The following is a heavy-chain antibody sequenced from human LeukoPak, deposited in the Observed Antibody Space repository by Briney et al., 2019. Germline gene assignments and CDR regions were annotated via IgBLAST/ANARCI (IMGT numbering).Heavy chain of an antibody. V-gene: IGHV3-23*01. D-gene: IGHD3-10*01. CDR3: AKVPRLLWFGESYFYFDY. CDR1: GFTYSSYA. J-gene: IGHJ4*02. CDR2: ISGSGGST. Sequence: GGSLRLSCAASGFTYSSYAMSWVRQAPGKGLEWVSAISGSGGSTYYADSVKGRFTISRDNSKNTLYLQMNSLRAEDTAVYYCAKVPRLLWFGESYFYFDYWGQGTLVTVSS.